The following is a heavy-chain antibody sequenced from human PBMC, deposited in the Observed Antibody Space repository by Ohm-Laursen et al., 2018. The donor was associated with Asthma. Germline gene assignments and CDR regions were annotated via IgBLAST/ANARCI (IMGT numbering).Heavy chain of an antibody. D-gene: IGHD3-22*01. Sequence: TLSLTCDVSGDSISSGGYSWAWIRQPPGKGLEWIGYIHRSGSSDYNPSLQSRVTISVDTSKNQFSLKLSSVTAADTAVYYCARSKYYYDSSGLGTRYFDLWGRGTLVTVSS. V-gene: IGHV4-30-2*01. CDR1: GDSISSGGYS. CDR2: IHRSGSS. J-gene: IGHJ2*01. CDR3: ARSKYYYDSSGLGTRYFDL.